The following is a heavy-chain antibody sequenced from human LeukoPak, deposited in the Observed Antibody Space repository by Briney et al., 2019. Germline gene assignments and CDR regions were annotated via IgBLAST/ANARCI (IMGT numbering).Heavy chain of an antibody. CDR1: GGSFSGYY. CDR3: ARGAGGGYFDY. CDR2: INHSGST. J-gene: IGHJ4*02. V-gene: IGHV4-34*01. Sequence: PSETLSLTCAVYGGSFSGYYWSWIRQPPGKWLEWIGEINHSGSTNYNPSLKSRVTISVDTSKNQFSLKLSSVTAADTAVYYCARGAGGGYFDYWGQGTLVTVSS. D-gene: IGHD3-16*01.